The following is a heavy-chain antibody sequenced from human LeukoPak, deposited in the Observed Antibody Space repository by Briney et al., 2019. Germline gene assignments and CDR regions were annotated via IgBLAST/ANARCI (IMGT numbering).Heavy chain of an antibody. CDR2: INPNSGGT. D-gene: IGHD3/OR15-3a*01. Sequence: GASVKVSCKASGYTFTGYYMHWVRQAPGQGLEWMGWINPNSGGTNYAQKFQGRVTMTRDTSISTAYMELSRLRSDDTAVYYCARDWDWLLWHYYYMDVWGKGTTVTVSS. V-gene: IGHV1-2*02. CDR3: ARDWDWLLWHYYYMDV. J-gene: IGHJ6*03. CDR1: GYTFTGYY.